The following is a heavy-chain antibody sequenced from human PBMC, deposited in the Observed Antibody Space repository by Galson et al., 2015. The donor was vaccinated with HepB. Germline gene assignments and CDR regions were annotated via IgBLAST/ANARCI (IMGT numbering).Heavy chain of an antibody. J-gene: IGHJ5*02. CDR3: ARVPLGVVPQSANWFDP. Sequence: LRLSCAASGFTFSSYWMHWVRQAPGKGLVWVSRINSDGGTTTYADSVKGRFTISRDNAKNTLYLQMNSLRAEDTAVYYCARVPLGVVPQSANWFDPWGQGTLVTVSS. CDR2: INSDGGTT. V-gene: IGHV3-74*01. CDR1: GFTFSSYW. D-gene: IGHD3-16*01.